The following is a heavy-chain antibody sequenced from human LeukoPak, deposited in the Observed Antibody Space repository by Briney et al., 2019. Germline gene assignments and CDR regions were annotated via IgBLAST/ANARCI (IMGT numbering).Heavy chain of an antibody. V-gene: IGHV3-20*04. J-gene: IGHJ4*02. Sequence: PGGSLRLSCAASGFTFDDYGLSWVRQAPGKGLEWVSTINWNGGSTGYADSVKGRFTISRDNAKNSLYLQMNSLRADDTAVYYCAKSHHVTAIDYWGQGTLVTVSS. CDR1: GFTFDDYG. D-gene: IGHD2-21*02. CDR2: INWNGGST. CDR3: AKSHHVTAIDY.